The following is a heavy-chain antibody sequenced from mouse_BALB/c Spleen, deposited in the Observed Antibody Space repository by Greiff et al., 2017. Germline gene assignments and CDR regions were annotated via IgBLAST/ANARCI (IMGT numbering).Heavy chain of an antibody. CDR2: IYPSDSYT. CDR3: TRDGSPPFDY. Sequence: QVQLQQPGAELVRPGASVKLSCKASGYTFTSYWINWVKQRPGQGLEWIGNIYPSDSYTNYNQKFKDKATLTVDKSSSTAYMQLSSPTSEDSAVYYCTRDGSPPFDYSGQGTTLTVSS. CDR1: GYTFTSYW. D-gene: IGHD2-3*01. J-gene: IGHJ2*01. V-gene: IGHV1-69*02.